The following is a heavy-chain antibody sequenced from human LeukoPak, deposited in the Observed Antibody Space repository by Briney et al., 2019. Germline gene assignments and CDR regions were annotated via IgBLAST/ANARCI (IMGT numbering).Heavy chain of an antibody. D-gene: IGHD2-15*01. J-gene: IGHJ5*02. CDR1: GYIFTDYY. CDR2: INPNSGGT. Sequence: ASVKVSCKASGYIFTDYYMHWVRQAPGQELGWMGRINPNSGGTNYAQKLQGRVTMTTDTSTSTAYMELRSLRSDDTAVYYCARVLGYCSGGSCYGINWFDPWGQGTLVTVSS. V-gene: IGHV1/OR15-1*04. CDR3: ARVLGYCSGGSCYGINWFDP.